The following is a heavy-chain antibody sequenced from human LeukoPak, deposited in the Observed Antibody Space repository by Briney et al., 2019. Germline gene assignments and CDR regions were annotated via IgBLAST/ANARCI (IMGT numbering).Heavy chain of an antibody. Sequence: ASVKVSCKASGYTFTSYAMHWVRQAPGQRLERMGWINAGNGNTKYSQKFQGRVTITRDTSASTAYMELSSLRSEDTAVYYCARFLQGYYYYGMDVWGQGTTVTVSS. D-gene: IGHD3-3*01. CDR1: GYTFTSYA. J-gene: IGHJ6*02. CDR2: INAGNGNT. CDR3: ARFLQGYYYYGMDV. V-gene: IGHV1-3*01.